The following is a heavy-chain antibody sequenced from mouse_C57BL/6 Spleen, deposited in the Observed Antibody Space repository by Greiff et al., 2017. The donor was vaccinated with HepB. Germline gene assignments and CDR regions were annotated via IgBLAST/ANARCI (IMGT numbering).Heavy chain of an antibody. J-gene: IGHJ1*03. Sequence: EVKVEESGGGLVQPGGSLKLSCAASGFTFSDYYMYWVRQTPEKRLEWVAYISNGGGSTYYPDTVKGRFTISRDNAKNTLYLQMSRLKSEDTAMYYCARHFYYGSSYGYFDVWGTGTTVTVSS. CDR3: ARHFYYGSSYGYFDV. CDR2: ISNGGGST. D-gene: IGHD1-1*01. V-gene: IGHV5-12*01. CDR1: GFTFSDYY.